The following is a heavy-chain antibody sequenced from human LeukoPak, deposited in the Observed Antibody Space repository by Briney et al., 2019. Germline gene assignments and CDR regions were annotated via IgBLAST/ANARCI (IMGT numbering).Heavy chain of an antibody. CDR3: ARRGRIVMETAIPKDDAFDI. D-gene: IGHD2-21*02. V-gene: IGHV1-18*01. CDR2: INTYNGNT. Sequence: ASVKVSCKASGYTFSRYGISWVRQAPGQGLEWMGWINTYNGNTNYAQKLQGRVTMTTDTSTSTAYMELRSLRSDDTAVYYCARRGRIVMETAIPKDDAFDIRGQGTMVTVSS. J-gene: IGHJ3*02. CDR1: GYTFSRYG.